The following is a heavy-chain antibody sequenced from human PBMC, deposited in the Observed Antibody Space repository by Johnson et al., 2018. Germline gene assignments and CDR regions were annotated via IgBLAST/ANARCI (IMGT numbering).Heavy chain of an antibody. J-gene: IGHJ3*02. D-gene: IGHD1-1*01. V-gene: IGHV3-66*02. CDR1: GFTFRTKY. CDR2: IYSDDAT. Sequence: VQLVESGGGLVQPGGSLRLSCATSGFTFRTKYLSWVRQAPRKGLAWLSVIYSDDATYYADSVRGRFTISRDNSKDTLLLQMNSLRTEDTAVYYCARMGHDGENGFDIGGQGTMVTVSS. CDR3: ARMGHDGENGFDI.